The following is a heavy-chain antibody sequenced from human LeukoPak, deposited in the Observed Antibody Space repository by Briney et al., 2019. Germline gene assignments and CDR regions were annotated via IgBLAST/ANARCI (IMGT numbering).Heavy chain of an antibody. CDR1: GLSFSNSW. CDR3: TTETATVTTDWFDP. V-gene: IGHV3-15*01. Sequence: GGSLKLSCAASGLSFSNSWMSWVRQAPGKGLEWVGRIKTKADGATTDYAAPVKGRFTISRDDSKNTLYLQMNSLKTEDTGIYYCTTETATVTTDWFDPWGQGTLVTVSS. D-gene: IGHD4-17*01. CDR2: IKTKADGATT. J-gene: IGHJ5*02.